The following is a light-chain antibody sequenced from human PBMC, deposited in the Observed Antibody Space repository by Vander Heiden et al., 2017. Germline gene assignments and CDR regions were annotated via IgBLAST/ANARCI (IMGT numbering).Light chain of an antibody. CDR2: DTS. J-gene: IGLJ2*01. V-gene: IGLV7-46*01. CDR1: TGAVTSGPY. Sequence: QAVVTQEPSLTVSPGGTVTLTCGSSTGAVTSGPYPYWFQQTPGPAPRTLIYDTSNTPARTPARFSGSLLGAKAALTLSGAQAEADAEYYFFLANSGALVFGGGTKLTVL. CDR3: FLANSGALV.